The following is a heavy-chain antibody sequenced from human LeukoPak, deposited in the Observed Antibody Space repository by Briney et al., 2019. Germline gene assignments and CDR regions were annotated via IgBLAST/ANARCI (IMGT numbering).Heavy chain of an antibody. D-gene: IGHD1-26*01. CDR3: ARIRDIGSNYGGPDAFDI. CDR2: IFFSGGT. Sequence: SDTLSLTCSVSGGSIHAYYWTWIRQPPGKGLEWLGYIFFSGGTNYNASLKSRLSMSVDTSKNLFSLTLSSVTAADTAMYFCARIRDIGSNYGGPDAFDIWGQGTVVTVSS. CDR1: GGSIHAYY. V-gene: IGHV4-59*08. J-gene: IGHJ3*02.